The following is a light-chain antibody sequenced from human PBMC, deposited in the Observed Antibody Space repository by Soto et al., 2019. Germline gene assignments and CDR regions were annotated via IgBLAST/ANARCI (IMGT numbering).Light chain of an antibody. J-gene: IGKJ4*01. CDR1: QTVNNNY. CDR3: QQYGSSPLT. CDR2: GAS. Sequence: ELVLTQSPGTLSLSPGERATLSCRANQTVNNNYLAWYQHIPGQAPRLLISGASGRATGTPDRFSGSASGTDFTLTISRLEPEDFAVYYCQQYGSSPLTFGGGTKVEIK. V-gene: IGKV3-20*01.